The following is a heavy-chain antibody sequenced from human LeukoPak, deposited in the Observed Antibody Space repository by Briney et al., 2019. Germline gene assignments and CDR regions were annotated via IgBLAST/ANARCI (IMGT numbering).Heavy chain of an antibody. D-gene: IGHD6-19*01. Sequence: ASVKVSCKASGYTFTGYYMHWVRQAPGQGLEWMGWINPNSGGTNYAQKFQGRVTMTRDTSISTAYMELSRLRSDDTAVYYCASVSAVAINDFDYWGQGTLVTVSS. CDR1: GYTFTGYY. V-gene: IGHV1-2*02. J-gene: IGHJ4*02. CDR2: INPNSGGT. CDR3: ASVSAVAINDFDY.